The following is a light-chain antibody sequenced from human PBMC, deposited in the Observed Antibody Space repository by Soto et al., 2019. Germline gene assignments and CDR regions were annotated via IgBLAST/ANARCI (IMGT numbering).Light chain of an antibody. CDR3: SSYAGSNNL. V-gene: IGLV2-8*01. Sequence: QSALTQPPSASGSPGQSVTISCTGTSSDVGGYNYVSWYQQHPGKAPKLIIYEVTKRPSGVPDRFSGSKSGNTASLTVSGLLAEDEADYYCSSYAGSNNLFGGGTKLTVL. CDR2: EVT. J-gene: IGLJ2*01. CDR1: SSDVGGYNY.